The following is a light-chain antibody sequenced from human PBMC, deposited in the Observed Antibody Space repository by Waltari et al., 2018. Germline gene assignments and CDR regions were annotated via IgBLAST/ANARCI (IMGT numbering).Light chain of an antibody. V-gene: IGLV1-51*01. J-gene: IGLJ2*01. CDR1: RSNLESNY. Sequence: QSVLTQPPSVSAAPGQRVTISCPGMRSNLESNYVSWYRQLPGTAPKLLIYDNDKRPSGIPDRFSGSKSGTSATLGITGLQTGDEADYYCGTWDSSLTAVVFGGGTKLTVL. CDR3: GTWDSSLTAVV. CDR2: DND.